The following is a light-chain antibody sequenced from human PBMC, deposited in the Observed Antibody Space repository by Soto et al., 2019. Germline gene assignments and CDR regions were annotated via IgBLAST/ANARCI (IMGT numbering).Light chain of an antibody. V-gene: IGKV3-11*01. Sequence: EIVLTQSPATLSLSPGERATLSCRASQSVSSYLAWYQQKPGQAPRLLIYDASNRATGIPARFSGNGSGTDFTLTISSLEPEDFAVYYCQQRSNWVLTFGGGTKVEIK. J-gene: IGKJ4*01. CDR2: DAS. CDR3: QQRSNWVLT. CDR1: QSVSSY.